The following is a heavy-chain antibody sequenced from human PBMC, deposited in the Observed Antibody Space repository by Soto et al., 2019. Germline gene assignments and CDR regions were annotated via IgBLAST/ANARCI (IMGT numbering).Heavy chain of an antibody. CDR1: GYTFTSYG. Sequence: QFQLVQSGAEVKKPGASVKVSCKASGYTFTSYGISWVRQAPGQGLEWMGWISAYNGNTNYAQKLQGRVTVTTDTSASAANMELGSLRSDDTVVYYCATGSATYYAILSGDDAFDIWGQGRMVTVSS. CDR3: ATGSATYYAILSGDDAFDI. CDR2: ISAYNGNT. J-gene: IGHJ3*02. V-gene: IGHV1-18*01. D-gene: IGHD3-9*01.